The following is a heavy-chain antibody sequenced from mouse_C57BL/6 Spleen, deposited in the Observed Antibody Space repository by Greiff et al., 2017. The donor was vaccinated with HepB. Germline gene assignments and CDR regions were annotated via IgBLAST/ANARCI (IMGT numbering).Heavy chain of an antibody. J-gene: IGHJ1*03. CDR2: IYPGDGDT. V-gene: IGHV1-82*01. CDR1: GYAFSSSW. CDR3: ATNYGSHYDVGD. Sequence: VQLQQPGPELVKPGASVKLSCKASGYAFSSSWMHWVKQRPGKGLEWIGRIYPGDGDTNYNGKFKGKATLTVDKSSSTAYMQLSSLSSEDAAVYFCATNYGSHYDVGDWGTGTTVTVAS. D-gene: IGHD2-1*01.